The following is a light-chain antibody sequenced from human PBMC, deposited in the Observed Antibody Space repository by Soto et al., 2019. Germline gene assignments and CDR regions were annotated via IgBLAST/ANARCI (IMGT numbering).Light chain of an antibody. V-gene: IGKV3-11*01. CDR3: QQRHMWPIT. J-gene: IGKJ5*01. CDR2: DAS. Sequence: EVVLTQSPVTLSLSPGERATLSCRASQSFRGLLAWYQQKPGQAPRLLIYDASNRATGIPPRFSGSGSGTDFTLTISSLEPEDSAVYYCQQRHMWPITFGQGTRLEI. CDR1: QSFRGL.